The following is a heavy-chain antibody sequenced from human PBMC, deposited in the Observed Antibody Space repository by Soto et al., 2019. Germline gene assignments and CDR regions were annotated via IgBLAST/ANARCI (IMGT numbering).Heavy chain of an antibody. CDR1: GFTSDDYA. D-gene: IGHD3-10*01. V-gene: IGHV3-9*02. CDR2: ITWNTGSI. Sequence: EVQLVESGGGLVQPGRSLRLSCVASGFTSDDYAMHWVQQAPGKGLEWVSGITWNTGSIGYADSVKGRFTISRDNAKNSLYLQMNSLRAEDTALYYCAKDGSGTALGLSNYYYYYGMDVWGQGTTVIVSS. CDR3: AKDGSGTALGLSNYYYYYGMDV. J-gene: IGHJ6*02.